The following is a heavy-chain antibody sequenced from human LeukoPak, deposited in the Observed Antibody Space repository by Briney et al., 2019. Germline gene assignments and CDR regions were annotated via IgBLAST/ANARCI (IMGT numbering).Heavy chain of an antibody. V-gene: IGHV1-69*05. J-gene: IGHJ4*02. D-gene: IGHD2-21*02. CDR1: GGTFSSSA. Sequence: ASVKVSCKASGGTFSSSAISWVRQAPGQGLEWMGRIIPIFGTANYAQKFQGRVTITTDESTSTAYMELSSLRSEDTAAYYCARDAYCGGDCPFDYWGQGTLVTVSS. CDR3: ARDAYCGGDCPFDY. CDR2: IIPIFGTA.